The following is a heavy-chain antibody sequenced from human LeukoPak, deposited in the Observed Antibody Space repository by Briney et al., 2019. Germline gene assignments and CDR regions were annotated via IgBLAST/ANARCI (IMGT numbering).Heavy chain of an antibody. CDR1: GFTLSSNR. J-gene: IGHJ6*03. D-gene: IGHD3-10*01. Sequence: PGGSLRLSCAASGFTLSSNRMHCVRQVPGKGLVWVSRINSDGSITGYAETVEGRFTISRDNAKNSLYLQMISLRAEDTAVYYCARVTRERKWFGELIQYYYYYMDVWGKGTTVTISS. V-gene: IGHV3-74*01. CDR3: ARVTRERKWFGELIQYYYYYMDV. CDR2: INSDGSIT.